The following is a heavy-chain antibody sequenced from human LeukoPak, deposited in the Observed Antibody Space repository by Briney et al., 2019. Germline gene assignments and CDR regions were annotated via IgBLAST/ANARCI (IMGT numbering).Heavy chain of an antibody. J-gene: IGHJ4*02. D-gene: IGHD2-15*01. CDR2: ISSSSSYI. V-gene: IGHV3-21*04. CDR1: GFTFSSYS. Sequence: GGSLRLSCAASGFTFSSYSMNWVRQAPGKGLEWVSSISSSSSYIYYADSVKGRFTISRDNAKNSLYLQMNSLRAEDTAVYYCARALRGSAPYCSGGSCYFPGFDYWGQGTLVTVSS. CDR3: ARALRGSAPYCSGGSCYFPGFDY.